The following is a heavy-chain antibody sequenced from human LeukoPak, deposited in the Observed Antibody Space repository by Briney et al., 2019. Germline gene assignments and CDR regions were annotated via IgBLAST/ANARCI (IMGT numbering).Heavy chain of an antibody. V-gene: IGHV3-74*01. D-gene: IGHD3-3*01. CDR3: AKASPYYDFWSGYSYYFDY. CDR1: GFSFSSYW. J-gene: IGHJ4*02. Sequence: GGSLRLSCAASGFSFSSYWMHWVRQAPGKGLVWVSRIKTDGSSATYADSVKGRFTISRDNSKNTLYLQMNSLRAEDTAVYYCAKASPYYDFWSGYSYYFDYWGQGTLVTVSS. CDR2: IKTDGSSA.